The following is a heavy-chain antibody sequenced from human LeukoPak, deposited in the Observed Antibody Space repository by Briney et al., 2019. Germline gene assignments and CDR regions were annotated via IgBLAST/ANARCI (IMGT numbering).Heavy chain of an antibody. CDR3: ARLSPIAAIRPGILSPGGFDY. Sequence: GASVKVSCKASGYTFTSYGISWVRQAPGQGLEWMGWISAYNGNTNYAQKLQGRVTMTTDTSTSTAYMELRSLRSDDTAVYYCARLSPIAAIRPGILSPGGFDYWGQGTLVTVSS. CDR1: GYTFTSYG. CDR2: ISAYNGNT. V-gene: IGHV1-18*01. J-gene: IGHJ4*02. D-gene: IGHD6-25*01.